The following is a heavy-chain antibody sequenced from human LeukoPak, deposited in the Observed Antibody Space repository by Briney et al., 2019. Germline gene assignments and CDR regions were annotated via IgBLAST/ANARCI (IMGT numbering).Heavy chain of an antibody. CDR1: GYTFTSYG. J-gene: IGHJ3*01. Sequence: ASVKVSCKASGYTFTSYGITWVRRAPGQGLEWMGWISAYNGKKNYAQKLQGRVAMTTDTSTSTAYMELRSLRSDDTAVYYCARDEGAPIAAANVWGRGTMVTVSS. CDR2: ISAYNGKK. V-gene: IGHV1-18*01. D-gene: IGHD6-13*01. CDR3: ARDEGAPIAAANV.